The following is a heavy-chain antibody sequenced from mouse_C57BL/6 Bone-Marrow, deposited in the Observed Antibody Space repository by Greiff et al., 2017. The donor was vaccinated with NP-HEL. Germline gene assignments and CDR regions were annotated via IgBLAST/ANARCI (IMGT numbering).Heavy chain of an antibody. V-gene: IGHV14-4*01. CDR1: GFNIKDDY. CDR2: IDPANGDT. Sequence: EVQLQQSGAELVRPGASVKLSCTASGFNIKDDYMHWVKQRPEQGLEWIGWIDPANGDTEYASKFQGKATITADTSSNTAYLQLSSLTSEDTAVYYCTSRGSYFDYWGQGTTLTVSS. J-gene: IGHJ2*01. CDR3: TSRGSYFDY.